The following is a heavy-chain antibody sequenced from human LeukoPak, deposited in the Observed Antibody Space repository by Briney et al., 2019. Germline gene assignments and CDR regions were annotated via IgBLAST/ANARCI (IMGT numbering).Heavy chain of an antibody. J-gene: IGHJ6*02. Sequence: SVKVSCKASGGTFSSYAISWVRQAPGQGLEWMGRIIPILGIANYAQKFQGRVTMTRDTSTSAVYMELSSLRSEDTAVYYCARGVEGYYYYGMDVWGQGTTVTVSS. CDR1: GGTFSSYA. CDR3: ARGVEGYYYYGMDV. V-gene: IGHV1-69*04. CDR2: IIPILGIA. D-gene: IGHD3-10*01.